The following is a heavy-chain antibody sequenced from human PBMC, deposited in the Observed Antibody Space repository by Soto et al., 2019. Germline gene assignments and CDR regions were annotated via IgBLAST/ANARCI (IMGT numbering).Heavy chain of an antibody. CDR3: ARWVEVSLDYFDS. V-gene: IGHV4-31*03. CDR2: MHHSGRT. Sequence: SETLSLTCTVSGGSISSGDYYWSWVRQKPGKDLEWIGHMHHSGRTHYNPSLKSRVAVSVDTSKNQFSLYLNSVTAADTAVYYCARWVEVSLDYFDSWGQGIPVTVSS. CDR1: GGSISSGDYY. J-gene: IGHJ4*02.